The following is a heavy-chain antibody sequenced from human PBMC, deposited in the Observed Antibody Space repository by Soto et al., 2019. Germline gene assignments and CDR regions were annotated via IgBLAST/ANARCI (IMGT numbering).Heavy chain of an antibody. CDR3: AKDGYSHSSLDY. D-gene: IGHD4-4*01. CDR1: GGTFSSYT. J-gene: IGHJ4*02. Sequence: ASVKVSCKASGGTFSSYTISWVRQAPGQGLEWLGTIVPIFDTTNFAQKFQGRVTITADESTNTAYLDLSSLRSEDTAVYYCAKDGYSHSSLDYWGQGTLVTVSS. V-gene: IGHV1-69*13. CDR2: IVPIFDTT.